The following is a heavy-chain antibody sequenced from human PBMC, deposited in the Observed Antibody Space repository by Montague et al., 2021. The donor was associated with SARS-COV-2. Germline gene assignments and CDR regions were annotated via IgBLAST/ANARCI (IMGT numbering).Heavy chain of an antibody. CDR1: GGSISSGGYY. J-gene: IGHJ6*02. CDR3: ARDLGNLYGFWSTSYGMDV. D-gene: IGHD3-3*01. CDR2: IYYSGST. V-gene: IGHV4-31*03. Sequence: TLSLTCTVSGGSISSGGYYWSWIRQHPGKGLEWIGYIYYSGSTYYNPPLKSRVTISVDTSKNQFSLKLSSVTAADTAVYYCARDLGNLYGFWSTSYGMDVWGQGTTVTVSS.